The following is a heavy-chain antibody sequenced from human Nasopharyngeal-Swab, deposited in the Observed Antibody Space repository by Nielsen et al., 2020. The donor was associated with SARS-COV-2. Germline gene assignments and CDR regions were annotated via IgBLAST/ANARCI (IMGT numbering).Heavy chain of an antibody. CDR1: GFSFSTYA. J-gene: IGHJ5*02. Sequence: GESLKISCGASGFSFSTYAMTWVRQAPGKGLEWVSVISDSGGKTFYADSVKGRFSISRDSSKNTLYLQMDSLRGEDTAVYYCAREPGGIVAPGRHFDPWGQGTLVTVSS. D-gene: IGHD6-13*01. CDR2: ISDSGGKT. V-gene: IGHV3-23*01. CDR3: AREPGGIVAPGRHFDP.